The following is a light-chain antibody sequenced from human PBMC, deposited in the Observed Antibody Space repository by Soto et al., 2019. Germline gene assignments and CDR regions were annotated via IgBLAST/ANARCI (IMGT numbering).Light chain of an antibody. CDR3: GTWDSSLSAVV. V-gene: IGLV1-51*02. J-gene: IGLJ2*01. CDR1: GSNIGNNY. Sequence: QSLLTQPPSVSAAPGQKVTISCSGSGSNIGNNYVSWYQQLPGTAPRLLIYENNKRPSGIPDRFSASKSGTSATLGITGLQTGDEADYYCGTWDSSLSAVVFGGGTKLTVL. CDR2: ENN.